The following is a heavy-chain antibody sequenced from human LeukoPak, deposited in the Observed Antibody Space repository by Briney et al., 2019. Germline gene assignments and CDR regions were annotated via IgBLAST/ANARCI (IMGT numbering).Heavy chain of an antibody. CDR1: GVSISSGGYD. CDR2: IYYSGST. CDR3: ARGPGGCSSTSCSDNWFDL. Sequence: PSETLSLTCTVSGVSISSGGYDWGWLRQQPGKGLEWIVYIYYSGSTYYNPSLNSRVSISVDTSRNQFSLQLTSVTAADTAVYYCARGPGGCSSTSCSDNWFDLWGQGTLVTVSS. V-gene: IGHV4-31*03. D-gene: IGHD2-2*01. J-gene: IGHJ5*02.